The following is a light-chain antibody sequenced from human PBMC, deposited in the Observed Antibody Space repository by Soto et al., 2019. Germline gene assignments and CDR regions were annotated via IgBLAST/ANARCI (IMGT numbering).Light chain of an antibody. CDR2: RAS. Sequence: EIVLTQSPGTLSLSPGERATLSCRASQSVSNNYLAWYQQKPGQAPRLLIYRASSRATGIPDRFSGSGSETDFTLTISRLEPEDFAVYYCQQYGNSPPVLYTFGQGTKLEIK. J-gene: IGKJ2*01. V-gene: IGKV3-20*01. CDR1: QSVSNNY. CDR3: QQYGNSPPVLYT.